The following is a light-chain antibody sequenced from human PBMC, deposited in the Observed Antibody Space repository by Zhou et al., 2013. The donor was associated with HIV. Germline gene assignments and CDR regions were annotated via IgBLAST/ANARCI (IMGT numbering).Light chain of an antibody. CDR2: GSS. CDR1: QSVGTY. V-gene: IGKV3-20*01. CDR3: QQYGSSPWT. J-gene: IGKJ1*01. Sequence: EIVMTQSPGTLSVSPGERATLSCRASQSVGTYLAWYQQKPGQAPRLLIYGSSNRATGISDRFSGSGSGTDFTLIISRLEPEDFAVYYCQQYGSSPWTFGQGTKVEI.